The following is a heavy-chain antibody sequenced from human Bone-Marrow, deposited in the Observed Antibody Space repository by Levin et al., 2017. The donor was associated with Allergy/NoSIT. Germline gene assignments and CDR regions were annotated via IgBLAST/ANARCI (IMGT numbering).Heavy chain of an antibody. V-gene: IGHV1-18*01. CDR3: ARGFDY. J-gene: IGHJ4*02. CDR1: GYTFTDYG. CDR2: INNNNGKT. Sequence: ASVKVSCKASGYTFTDYGISWVRQAPGQGLEWMGWINNNNGKTHYAQKFQGRVTMTTDTSTNTAYMELRSLRSDDTAVYYCARGFDYWGQGTLVTVSS.